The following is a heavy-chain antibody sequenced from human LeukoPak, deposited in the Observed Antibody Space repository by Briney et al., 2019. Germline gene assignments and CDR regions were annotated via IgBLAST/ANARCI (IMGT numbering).Heavy chain of an antibody. CDR3: ARDSSEDFYDSSGYYSFDF. CDR2: ISAYNGNT. J-gene: IGHJ4*02. CDR1: GYTFTSYG. D-gene: IGHD3-22*01. Sequence: ASVKVSCKASGYTFTSYGISWVRQAPGQGLEWMGWISAYNGNTNYAQKVQGRVTMTTDTSTSTAYMELRSPRSDDTAVFYCARDSSEDFYDSSGYYSFDFWGQGTLVTVSS. V-gene: IGHV1-18*01.